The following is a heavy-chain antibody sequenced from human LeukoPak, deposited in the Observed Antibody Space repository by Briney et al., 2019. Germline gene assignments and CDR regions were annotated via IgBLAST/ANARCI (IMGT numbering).Heavy chain of an antibody. CDR1: GGSFSGYY. CDR3: ASANIVVVPAAPSSVAGTRSLDY. CDR2: INHSGST. Sequence: PSETLSLTCAVYGGSFSGYYWSWIRQPPGKGLEWIGEINHSGSTNYNPSLKSRVTISVDTSKNQFSLKLSSVTAADTAVYYCASANIVVVPAAPSSVAGTRSLDYWGQGTLVTVSS. J-gene: IGHJ4*02. D-gene: IGHD2-2*01. V-gene: IGHV4-34*01.